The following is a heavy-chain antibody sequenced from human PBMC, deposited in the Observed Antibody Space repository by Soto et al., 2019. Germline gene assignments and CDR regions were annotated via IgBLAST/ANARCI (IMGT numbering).Heavy chain of an antibody. CDR2: VSPGGST. CDR3: ARDWLRATIHRVSQGYYYYMDV. J-gene: IGHJ6*03. D-gene: IGHD5-12*01. Sequence: GGSLRLSCTVSGLTVSNSVMSWVRQAPGKGLECVSVVSPGGSTHYAESVKGRFTISTDIFRNSLYLQMNNLRAEDTAVYYCARDWLRATIHRVSQGYYYYMDVWGKGTTVTVSS. CDR1: GLTVSNSV. V-gene: IGHV3-66*01.